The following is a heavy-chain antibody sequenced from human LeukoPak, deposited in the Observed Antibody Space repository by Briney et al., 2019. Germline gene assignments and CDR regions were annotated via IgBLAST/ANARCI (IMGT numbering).Heavy chain of an antibody. CDR3: ARYRASRKDIVVVPAAIPPYGMDV. J-gene: IGHJ6*02. D-gene: IGHD2-2*02. CDR1: GYTFTSYD. CDR2: MNPNSGAT. V-gene: IGHV1-8*01. Sequence: ASVKVSCKASGYTFTSYDINWLRQATGQGPEWMGWMNPNSGATGYAQKFQGRVTMTRSTSINTAYMELSSLRSEDTAVYYCARYRASRKDIVVVPAAIPPYGMDVWGQGTTVTVSS.